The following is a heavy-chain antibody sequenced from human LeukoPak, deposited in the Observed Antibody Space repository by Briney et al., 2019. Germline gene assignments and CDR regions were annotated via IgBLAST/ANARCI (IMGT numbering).Heavy chain of an antibody. CDR3: ARDGGDGYNLDY. Sequence: HTGGSLRLSCAASGFTFSSYSMNWVRQAPGKGLEWISYISSSGSTINYADSVKGRFTNSRDSAKNSLYLQMNSLRDEDTAVYYCARDGGDGYNLDYWGQGTLVTVSS. J-gene: IGHJ4*02. CDR2: ISSSGSTI. V-gene: IGHV3-48*02. D-gene: IGHD5-24*01. CDR1: GFTFSSYS.